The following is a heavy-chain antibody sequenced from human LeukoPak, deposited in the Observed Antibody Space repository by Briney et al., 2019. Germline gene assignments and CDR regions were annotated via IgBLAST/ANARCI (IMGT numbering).Heavy chain of an antibody. CDR3: AIMHGYYDGSGYWVQ. J-gene: IGHJ4*02. CDR2: ITTSGATT. Sequence: GGSLRLSCAASEFTFSSYGMSWVRQAPGKGLEWVSFITTSGATTSYADSVKGRFTVSRDNPRNALYMQMNSLRDEDTALYYCAIMHGYYDGSGYWVQWGQGTLVTVSS. V-gene: IGHV3-23*01. CDR1: EFTFSSYG. D-gene: IGHD3-3*01.